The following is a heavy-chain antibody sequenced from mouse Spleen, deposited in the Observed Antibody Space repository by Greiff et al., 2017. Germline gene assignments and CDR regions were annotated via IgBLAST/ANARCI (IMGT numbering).Heavy chain of an antibody. D-gene: IGHD1-2*01. J-gene: IGHJ2*01. V-gene: IGHV14-3*02. CDR2: IDPANGNT. CDR3: ARWDYGYYFDY. Sequence: EVKLLESGAELVKPGASVKLSCTASGFNIEDTYMHWVKQRPEQGLEWIGRIDPANGNTKYDPKFQGKATITADTSSNTAYLQLSSLTSEDTAVYYCARWDYGYYFDYWGQGTTLTVSS. CDR1: GFNIEDTY.